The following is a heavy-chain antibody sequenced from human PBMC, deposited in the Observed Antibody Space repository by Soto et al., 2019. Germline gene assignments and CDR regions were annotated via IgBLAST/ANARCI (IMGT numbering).Heavy chain of an antibody. D-gene: IGHD1-20*01. V-gene: IGHV5-51*01. J-gene: IGHJ4*02. CDR1: GYSFTSYW. CDR2: IYPGDSDT. CDR3: ARHGIDAITGTIGPFDY. Sequence: VESLKISCKGSGYSFTSYWIAWVRQMPVKVLEWMGIIYPGDSDTIYSPSFQVQFTISADKSISTAYLQWSSLKASDPAMYSCARHGIDAITGTIGPFDYWGQGTLVTVSS.